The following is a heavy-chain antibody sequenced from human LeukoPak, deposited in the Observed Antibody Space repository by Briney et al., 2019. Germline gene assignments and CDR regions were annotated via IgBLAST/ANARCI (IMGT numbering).Heavy chain of an antibody. CDR1: GFTVSSNY. V-gene: IGHV3-53*01. D-gene: IGHD3-10*01. CDR3: ASSVPMVRGVISAFDI. Sequence: PGGSLRLSCAASGFTVSSNYMSWVRQAPGKGLEWVSVIYSGGSTYYADSVKGRFTISRDNSKNTLYLQMNSLRAEDAAVYYCASSVPMVRGVISAFDIWGQGTMVTVSS. CDR2: IYSGGST. J-gene: IGHJ3*02.